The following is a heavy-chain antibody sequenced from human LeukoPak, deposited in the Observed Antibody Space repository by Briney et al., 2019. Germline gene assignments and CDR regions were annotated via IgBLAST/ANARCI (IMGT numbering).Heavy chain of an antibody. CDR1: GYTFTGYY. CDR2: INPNSGGT. CDR3: ARAPKNRYYDSSGYYYEGY. D-gene: IGHD3-22*01. J-gene: IGHJ4*02. V-gene: IGHV1-2*06. Sequence: ASVKVSCKASGYTFTGYYMHWVRQAPGQGLESMGRINPNSGGTNYAQKFQGRVTMTRDTSISTAYMELSRLRSDDTAVYYCARAPKNRYYDSSGYYYEGYWGQGTLVTVSS.